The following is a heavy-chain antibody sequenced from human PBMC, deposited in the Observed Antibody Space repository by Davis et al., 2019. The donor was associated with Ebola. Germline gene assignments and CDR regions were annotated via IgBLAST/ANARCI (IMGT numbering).Heavy chain of an antibody. J-gene: IGHJ6*02. V-gene: IGHV1-69*06. CDR3: ARDHSSAYYYYGMDV. CDR1: GYTFTSYA. D-gene: IGHD6-19*01. Sequence: AASVKVSCKASGYTFTSYAISWVRQAPGQGLEWMGGIIPIFGTANYAQKFQGRVTITADKSTSTAYMELSSLRSEDTAVYYCARDHSSAYYYYGMDVWGQGTTVTVSS. CDR2: IIPIFGTA.